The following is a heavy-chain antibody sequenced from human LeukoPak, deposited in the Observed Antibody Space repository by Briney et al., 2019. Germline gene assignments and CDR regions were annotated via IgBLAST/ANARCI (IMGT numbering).Heavy chain of an antibody. Sequence: GASMKVSCKTSGYTFTVYYIHWVRQAPGQGLEWMGRINPNSGGTNYAQKFQGRVTMTRDTSISTAYMELGRLRSDDTAVYYCARFGGYSGYDFDSWGQGTLVTVSS. CDR1: GYTFTVYY. D-gene: IGHD5-12*01. V-gene: IGHV1-2*06. CDR2: INPNSGGT. CDR3: ARFGGYSGYDFDS. J-gene: IGHJ4*02.